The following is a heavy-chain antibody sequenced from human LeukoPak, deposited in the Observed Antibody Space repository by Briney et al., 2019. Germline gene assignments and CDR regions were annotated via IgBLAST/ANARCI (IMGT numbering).Heavy chain of an antibody. D-gene: IGHD1-7*01. CDR2: IYYSGST. Sequence: SETLSLTCTVSGASISSYYWSWIRQPPGKGLEWIGYIYYSGSTNYNPSLKSRVTISVDTSKNQFSLKLSSVTAADTAVYYCARHVRELRAFDYWGQGTLATVSS. V-gene: IGHV4-59*08. CDR3: ARHVRELRAFDY. J-gene: IGHJ4*02. CDR1: GASISSYY.